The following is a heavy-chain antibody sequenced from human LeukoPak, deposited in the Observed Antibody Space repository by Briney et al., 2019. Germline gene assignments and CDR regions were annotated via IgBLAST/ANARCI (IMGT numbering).Heavy chain of an antibody. CDR2: ISAYNGNT. CDR3: ARDAGFDYYYYGMDV. D-gene: IGHD3-3*01. Sequence: WASVKVSCKASGYAFNTYGISWVRQAPGQGLEWVGWISAYNGNTHYAQKLQGRVTMTTDTSTNTAYMELRSLRSDDTAVYYCARDAGFDYYYYGMDVWGQGTTVTVSS. V-gene: IGHV1-18*04. CDR1: GYAFNTYG. J-gene: IGHJ6*02.